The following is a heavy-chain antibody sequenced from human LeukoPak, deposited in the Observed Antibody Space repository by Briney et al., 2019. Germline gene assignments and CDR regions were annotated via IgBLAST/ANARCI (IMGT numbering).Heavy chain of an antibody. Sequence: SETLSLTCTVSGGSISNYYWNWIRQPPGKGLEWIGYIYSRGDTNYNPSLKSRVTISLDTSKKQFSLNLTSVTAADTAIYYCARGLRAFGEPRFDPWGQGTLVTVSS. CDR3: ARGLRAFGEPRFDP. CDR1: GGSISNYY. CDR2: IYSRGDT. J-gene: IGHJ5*02. D-gene: IGHD3-10*01. V-gene: IGHV4-59*13.